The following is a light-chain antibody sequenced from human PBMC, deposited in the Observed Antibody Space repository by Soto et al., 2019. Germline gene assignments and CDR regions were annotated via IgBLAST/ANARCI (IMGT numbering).Light chain of an antibody. J-gene: IGKJ1*01. V-gene: IGKV1-13*02. CDR1: QGISSY. Sequence: IQLTQSPSSLSASVGDRVTITCRVSQGISSYLNWYRPKPGKVPKLLICSASSWAGGVPSRLTGSGSGTEFTLTIKSLQPDDFATYYCQQYSVYWTFGQGTKVDIK. CDR3: QQYSVYWT. CDR2: SAS.